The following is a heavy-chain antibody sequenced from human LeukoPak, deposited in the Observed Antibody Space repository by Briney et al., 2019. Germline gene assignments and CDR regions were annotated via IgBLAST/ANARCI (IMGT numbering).Heavy chain of an antibody. D-gene: IGHD6-13*01. Sequence: PSETLSLTCAVYGGSFSGYYWSWIRQPPVKGLEWIGEINHSGSTNYNPSLKSRVTISVDTSKNQFSLKLSSVTAADTAVYYCSVMGSSSWYDFHDYFDYWGQGTLVTVSS. CDR3: SVMGSSSWYDFHDYFDY. CDR1: GGSFSGYY. V-gene: IGHV4-34*01. CDR2: INHSGST. J-gene: IGHJ4*02.